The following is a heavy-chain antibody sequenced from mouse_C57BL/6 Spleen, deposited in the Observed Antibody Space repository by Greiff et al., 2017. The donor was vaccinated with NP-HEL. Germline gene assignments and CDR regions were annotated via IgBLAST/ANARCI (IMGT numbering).Heavy chain of an antibody. CDR3: ARYLLWSYAMDY. CDR1: GYTFTGYW. CDR2: IYPSDSET. D-gene: IGHD2-1*01. V-gene: IGHV1-61*01. J-gene: IGHJ4*01. Sequence: QVQLQQPGAELVRPGSSVKLSCKASGYTFTGYWMDWVKQRPGQGLEWIGNIYPSDSETHYNQKFKDKATLTVDKSSSTAYMQLSSLTSEDSAVYYCARYLLWSYAMDYWGQGTSVTVSS.